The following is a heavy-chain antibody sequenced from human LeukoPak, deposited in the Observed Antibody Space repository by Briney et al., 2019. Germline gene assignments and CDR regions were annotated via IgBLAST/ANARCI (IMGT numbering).Heavy chain of an antibody. CDR1: GYSFTSYW. V-gene: IGHV5-51*01. J-gene: IGHJ4*02. Sequence: GESLKISCKGSGYSFTSYWIGWVRLMPGKGLEWMGIIYPGDSDTRYSPSFQGQVTISADKSISTAYLQWSSLKASDTAMYYCARPTRPGYYYDSSGTIDYWGQGTLVTVSS. CDR3: ARPTRPGYYYDSSGTIDY. D-gene: IGHD3-22*01. CDR2: IYPGDSDT.